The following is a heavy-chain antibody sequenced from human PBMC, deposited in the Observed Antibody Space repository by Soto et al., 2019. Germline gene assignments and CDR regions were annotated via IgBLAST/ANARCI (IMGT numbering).Heavy chain of an antibody. CDR3: ARVLRSGSYYYYYGMDV. V-gene: IGHV3-21*01. CDR1: GFPFSSYS. J-gene: IGHJ6*02. Sequence: GSLRLSCTASGFPFSSYSMNWVRQAPGKGLEWVSSISSSSSYIYYADSVKGRFTISRDNAKNSLYLQMNSLRAEDTAVYYCARVLRSGSYYYYYGMDVWGQGTTVTVSS. D-gene: IGHD1-26*01. CDR2: ISSSSSYI.